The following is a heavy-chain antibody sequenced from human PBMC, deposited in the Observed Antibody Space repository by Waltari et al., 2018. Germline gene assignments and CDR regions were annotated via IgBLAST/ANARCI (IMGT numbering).Heavy chain of an antibody. Sequence: QLQLQESGPGLVKPSETLSPTCTVSCGSISSERYHWGWIRQPPGKGLEWIGIISYSGSTYYNPSLKSRVTISVDTSKNQFSLKLSSVTAADTAVYYCARLSYHIVTGYGWFDPWGLGTLVTVSS. V-gene: IGHV4-39*01. CDR1: CGSISSERYH. J-gene: IGHJ5*02. CDR3: ARLSYHIVTGYGWFDP. D-gene: IGHD3-9*01. CDR2: ISYSGST.